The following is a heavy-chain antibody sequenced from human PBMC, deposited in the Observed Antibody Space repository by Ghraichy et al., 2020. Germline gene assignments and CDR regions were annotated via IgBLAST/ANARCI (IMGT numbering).Heavy chain of an antibody. CDR2: IRSKAYGGTT. CDR3: TRDLESEQRNFDY. D-gene: IGHD6-25*01. Sequence: GGSLRLSCTASGFTFGDYAMSWFRQAPGKGLEWVGFIRSKAYGGTTEYAASVKGRFTISRDDSKSIAYLQMNSLKTEDTAVYYCTRDLESEQRNFDYWGQGTLVTVSS. CDR1: GFTFGDYA. V-gene: IGHV3-49*03. J-gene: IGHJ4*02.